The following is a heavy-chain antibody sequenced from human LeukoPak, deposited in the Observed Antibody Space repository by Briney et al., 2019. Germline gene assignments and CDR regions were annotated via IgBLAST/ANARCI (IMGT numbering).Heavy chain of an antibody. CDR2: ISAYNGNT. D-gene: IGHD3-3*01. Sequence: ASVKVSCKASGYTFTSYGISWVRQAPGQGLEWMGWISAYNGNTNYAQKLQGRVTMTTDTSTSTAYMELRSLRSDDTAVYYCARESLPPYYDFWSGYYTGPYYYYMDVWGKGTTVTVSS. V-gene: IGHV1-18*01. CDR1: GYTFTSYG. CDR3: ARESLPPYYDFWSGYYTGPYYYYMDV. J-gene: IGHJ6*03.